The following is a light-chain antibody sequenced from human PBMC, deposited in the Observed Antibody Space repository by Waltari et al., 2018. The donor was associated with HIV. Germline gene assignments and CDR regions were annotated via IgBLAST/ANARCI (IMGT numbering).Light chain of an antibody. CDR3: SSYTSSTTLV. J-gene: IGLJ2*01. CDR1: SSDVGGYNY. Sequence: QSALTQPASVSGSPGQSITISCTGTSSDVGGYNYVSWYQQHPGKAPKLMIYEVSNRPSGVSIRFSGSKLGNKASLTISGLQAEDEAYYYCSSYTSSTTLVFGGGTKLTVL. V-gene: IGLV2-14*01. CDR2: EVS.